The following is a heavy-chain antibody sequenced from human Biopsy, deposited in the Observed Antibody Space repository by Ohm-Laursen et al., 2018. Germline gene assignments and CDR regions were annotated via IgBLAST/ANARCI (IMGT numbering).Heavy chain of an antibody. CDR1: GFRFDNTG. J-gene: IGHJ3*02. D-gene: IGHD3-22*01. CDR3: TKNTQWEGSGYLDAFHI. Sequence: SLRLSCSASGFRFDNTGMHWVRQGSGKGLEWVAGISWSSDSITYAKSVTGRFTISRDNGESSLYLQMNSLRPEDTALYYCTKNTQWEGSGYLDAFHIWGHGAMVTVSS. V-gene: IGHV3-9*01. CDR2: ISWSSDSI.